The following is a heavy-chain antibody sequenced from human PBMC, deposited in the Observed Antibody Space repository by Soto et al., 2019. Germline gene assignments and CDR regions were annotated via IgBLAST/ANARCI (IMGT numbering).Heavy chain of an antibody. V-gene: IGHV1-3*01. CDR2: INAGNGDT. D-gene: IGHD5-12*01. CDR3: ARAISGYVT. CDR1: GNTYNTYA. J-gene: IGHJ4*02. Sequence: QVQLVQSGAEMKKPGASVKLSCKTSGNTYNTYAIHWVRQAPGQGLEWMGWINAGNGDTRYAQNFQGRVTLTRDTSASTVYIDLDSLKSEDTGVYYCARAISGYVTWGQGTLVTVSS.